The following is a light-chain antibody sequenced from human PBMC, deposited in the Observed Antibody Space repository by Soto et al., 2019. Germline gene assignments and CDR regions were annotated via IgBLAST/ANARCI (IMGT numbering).Light chain of an antibody. Sequence: EIVLTQSPGTLSLSPGERATLSCRASQSVAGRYLAWYQQKPGQALRLLIYDASNRATGIPARFSGRGSGTEFTLTISSLQPDDFATYYCQQYNSYSGTFGQGTKVDIK. CDR3: QQYNSYSGT. J-gene: IGKJ1*01. CDR1: QSVAGRY. V-gene: IGKV3-20*01. CDR2: DAS.